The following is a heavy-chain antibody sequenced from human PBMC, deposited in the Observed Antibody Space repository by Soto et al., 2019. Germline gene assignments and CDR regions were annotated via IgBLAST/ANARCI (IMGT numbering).Heavy chain of an antibody. Sequence: SETLSLTCTVSGGSISSGDYYWTWIRQPPGKGLEWMGYIYYSGTTTNYNPSLKSRVTLSVDTSKNQFSLKLSSVTAADTAVYYCARLGGSYAVPHFDYWGQGTLVTVS. CDR1: GGSISSGDYY. CDR2: IYYSGTTT. J-gene: IGHJ4*02. V-gene: IGHV4-61*08. CDR3: ARLGGSYAVPHFDY. D-gene: IGHD1-26*01.